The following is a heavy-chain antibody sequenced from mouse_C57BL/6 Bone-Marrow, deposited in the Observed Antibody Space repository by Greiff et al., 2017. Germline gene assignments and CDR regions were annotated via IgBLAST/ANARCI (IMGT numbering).Heavy chain of an antibody. CDR1: GFTFSDYG. J-gene: IGHJ3*01. CDR3: ARAFYSNYVAWFAY. CDR2: ISSGSSTI. V-gene: IGHV5-17*01. Sequence: EVKLVESGGGLVKPGGSLKLSCAASGFTFSDYGMYWVRQAPEKGLEWVAYISSGSSTIYYADTVKGRFTISRDNAKNTLYMQMTSLRSEYTAMYYCARAFYSNYVAWFAYWGQGTLVTVSA. D-gene: IGHD2-5*01.